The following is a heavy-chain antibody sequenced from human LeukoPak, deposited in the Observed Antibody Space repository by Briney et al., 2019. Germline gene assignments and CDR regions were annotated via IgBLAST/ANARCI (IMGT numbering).Heavy chain of an antibody. CDR1: GFTFSSYA. D-gene: IGHD3-22*01. J-gene: IGHJ4*02. CDR3: AKRPRQLYDSSGYYNY. CDR2: ISGSGGST. V-gene: IGHV3-23*01. Sequence: PGGSLRLSCAASGFTFSSYAMSWVRQAPGKGLEWVSAISGSGGSTYYADSVKGRFTISRGNSKNTLYLQMNSLRAEDTAVYYCAKRPRQLYDSSGYYNYWGQGTLVTVSS.